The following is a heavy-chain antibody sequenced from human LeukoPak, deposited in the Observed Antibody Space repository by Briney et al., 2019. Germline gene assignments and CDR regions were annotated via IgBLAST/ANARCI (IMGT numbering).Heavy chain of an antibody. CDR1: GGTFSSYA. CDR2: IIPIFGTA. D-gene: IGHD2-2*01. Sequence: SVKVSCKASGGTFSSYAISWVRQAPGQGLEWMGGIIPIFGTANYAQKFQGRVTITADESTSTAYIELSSLRSEDTAVYYCARGNVVVPAAIRQTGYYYMDVWGKGTTVTVSS. V-gene: IGHV1-69*13. J-gene: IGHJ6*03. CDR3: ARGNVVVPAAIRQTGYYYMDV.